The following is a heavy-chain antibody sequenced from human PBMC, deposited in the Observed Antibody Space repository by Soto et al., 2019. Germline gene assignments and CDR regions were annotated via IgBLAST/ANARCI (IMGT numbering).Heavy chain of an antibody. Sequence: QLQLQESGPGLVKPSETLSLTCTVSGGSISSTSYYWVWIRQPPGKGLEWIGSFYYSGSTYYNPSLKRRVTISVDTSENQFSLKLSSVTAADTAVYYCARQVVDGAVAGAGSFDYWGQGTLFTVSS. J-gene: IGHJ4*02. CDR3: ARQVVDGAVAGAGSFDY. CDR1: GGSISSTSYY. CDR2: FYYSGST. V-gene: IGHV4-39*01. D-gene: IGHD6-19*01.